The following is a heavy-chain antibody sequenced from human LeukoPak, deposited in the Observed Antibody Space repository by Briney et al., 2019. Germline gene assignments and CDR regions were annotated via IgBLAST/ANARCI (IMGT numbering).Heavy chain of an antibody. V-gene: IGHV1-58*02. CDR3: AAGYCSSTSCTDHPINY. Sequence: SVKVSCKASGFTFTSSAMQWGRQARGQRLEWIGWIVVGSGNTNYSQKFHERVTITRDMSTRTAYMELSSLRSEDTAVYYCAAGYCSSTSCTDHPINYWGQGTPVPVSS. D-gene: IGHD2-2*01. J-gene: IGHJ4*02. CDR1: GFTFTSSA. CDR2: IVVGSGNT.